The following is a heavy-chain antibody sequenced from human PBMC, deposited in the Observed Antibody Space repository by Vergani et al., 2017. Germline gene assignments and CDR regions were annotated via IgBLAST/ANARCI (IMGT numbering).Heavy chain of an antibody. Sequence: QVQLVESGGGVVQPGTSLRLSCVVSGFALNRHAMYWVRQAPGKGLEWVVGISFDGTNEYYPDLVKGRFTISRDIAKNTLYLQVRSLRLEDTGVYHCVRDRGLCAGGRSYTAAWDYWGQGTPVTVSS. CDR3: VRDRGLCAGGRSYTAAWDY. D-gene: IGHD2-2*02. CDR1: GFALNRHA. J-gene: IGHJ4*02. CDR2: ISFDGTNE. V-gene: IGHV3-30-3*01.